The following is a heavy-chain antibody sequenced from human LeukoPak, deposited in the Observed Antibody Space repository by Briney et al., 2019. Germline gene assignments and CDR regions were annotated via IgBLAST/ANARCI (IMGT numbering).Heavy chain of an antibody. J-gene: IGHJ3*02. CDR1: GGSISSGGYS. Sequence: SETLSLTCAVSGGSISSGGYSWSWIRQPPGKGLEWIGYIYHSGSTYYNPSLKSRVTISVDRSKNQFSLKLSSVTAADTAVYYCARGAAAAAFDIWGQGTMATVSS. D-gene: IGHD6-13*01. V-gene: IGHV4-30-2*01. CDR3: ARGAAAAAFDI. CDR2: IYHSGST.